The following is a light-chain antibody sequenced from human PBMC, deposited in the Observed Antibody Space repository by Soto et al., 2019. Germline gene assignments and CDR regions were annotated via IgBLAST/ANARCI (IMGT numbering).Light chain of an antibody. Sequence: QSALTQPASVSGSPGQSITISCTGTSSDVGGYNYVSWYQHHPGKAPKLIIYEVSNRPSGVSNRFSGSKSGNTASLTISGLQADDEADYYCRSYTSSSTVVFGIGTKVTVL. J-gene: IGLJ1*01. CDR2: EVS. CDR3: RSYTSSSTVV. CDR1: SSDVGGYNY. V-gene: IGLV2-14*01.